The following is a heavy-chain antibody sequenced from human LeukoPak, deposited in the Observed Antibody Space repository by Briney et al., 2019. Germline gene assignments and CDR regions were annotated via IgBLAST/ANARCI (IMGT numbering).Heavy chain of an antibody. CDR1: GGTFSSYA. Sequence: GASVKVYCKASGGTFSSYAISWVRQAPGQGLEWMGRIIPIFGTANYAQKFQGRVTITTDESTSTAYMELSSLRSEDTAVYYCARELGTYYYDSSGYYAHFDYWGQGTLVTVSS. CDR2: IIPIFGTA. J-gene: IGHJ4*02. V-gene: IGHV1-69*05. CDR3: ARELGTYYYDSSGYYAHFDY. D-gene: IGHD3-22*01.